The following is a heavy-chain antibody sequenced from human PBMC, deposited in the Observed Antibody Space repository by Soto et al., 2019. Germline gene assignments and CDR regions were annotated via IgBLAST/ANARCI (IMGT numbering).Heavy chain of an antibody. J-gene: IGHJ3*01. Sequence: PGRSLRLSCAASGFTFSSYWMHWVRQVTGKGLVWVSHIDSDGNSKTYADSVKGRFTISRDNAKNTVYLQMNSLRAEDTAVYYCARGDRRAFDLCGEGTMVTVSS. V-gene: IGHV3-74*03. CDR2: IDSDGNSK. CDR3: ARGDRRAFDL. D-gene: IGHD2-21*02. CDR1: GFTFSSYW.